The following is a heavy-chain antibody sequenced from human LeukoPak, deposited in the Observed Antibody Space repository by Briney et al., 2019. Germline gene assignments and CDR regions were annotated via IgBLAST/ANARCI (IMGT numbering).Heavy chain of an antibody. D-gene: IGHD6-13*01. CDR2: IIPILGIA. CDR1: GGTFSSYT. J-gene: IGHJ3*02. V-gene: IGHV1-69*04. Sequence: SVKVSCKASGGTFSSYTISWVRQAPGQGLEWMGRIIPILGIANYAQKFQGRVTITADKSTSTAYMELSSLRSEDTAVYYYARDIAAAGTGRAFDIWGQGTMVTVSS. CDR3: ARDIAAAGTGRAFDI.